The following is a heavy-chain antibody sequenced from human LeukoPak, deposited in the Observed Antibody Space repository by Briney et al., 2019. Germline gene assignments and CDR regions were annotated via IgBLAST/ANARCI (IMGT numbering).Heavy chain of an antibody. CDR2: IYHSGST. CDR1: GGSISSASYF. J-gene: IGHJ5*02. V-gene: IGHV4-30-4*08. Sequence: SETLSLTCTVSGGSISSASYFWTWIRQPPGKGLEWIGYIYHSGSTYYNPSLRSRVTISIDTSKNQFSLRLNSVTAADTAVYYCARDRWFDPWGQGTLVTVSS. CDR3: ARDRWFDP.